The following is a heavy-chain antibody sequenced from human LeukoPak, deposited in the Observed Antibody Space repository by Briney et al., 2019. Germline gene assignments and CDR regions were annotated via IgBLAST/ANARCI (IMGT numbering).Heavy chain of an antibody. CDR3: ARGPNDDILTGPTYYFDY. CDR1: GFTFSSYW. Sequence: GGSLRLFCAASGFTFSSYWMSWVSQAPGKGMEWVANIKQDGSEKYYVDSVKGRFTISRDNAKNSLYLQMNSLRAEDTAVYYCARGPNDDILTGPTYYFDYWGEGTLVTVSS. J-gene: IGHJ4*02. V-gene: IGHV3-7*01. CDR2: IKQDGSEK. D-gene: IGHD3-9*01.